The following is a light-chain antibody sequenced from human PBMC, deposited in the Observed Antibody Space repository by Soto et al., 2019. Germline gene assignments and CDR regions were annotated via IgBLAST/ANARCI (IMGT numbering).Light chain of an antibody. J-gene: IGLJ1*01. CDR3: SSSTLTSYV. Sequence: SALTQPASVSGSPGQSITISSTGTSSDVDFYNFVSWYQQHPGKAPKLIIYEVSNRSSGVSSRFSGSKSGNTASLTISGLRAEDEADYYCSSSTLTSYVFGTGTKVTVL. CDR1: SSDVDFYNF. V-gene: IGLV2-14*01. CDR2: EVS.